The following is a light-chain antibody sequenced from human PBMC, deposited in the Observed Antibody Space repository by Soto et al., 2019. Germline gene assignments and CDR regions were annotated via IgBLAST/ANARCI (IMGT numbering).Light chain of an antibody. J-gene: IGKJ5*01. CDR2: RAS. CDR1: QTVSSKD. Sequence: EILMTQSPSTLSVSPGERATLSCRASQTVSSKDLAWCQQRPGQAPRVLMYRASTRAAGIPERFSGSGSGTDFTLTITRLEPEDSEVYFCQQYTGPPTTFGQGTRLEIK. CDR3: QQYTGPPTT. V-gene: IGKV3-20*01.